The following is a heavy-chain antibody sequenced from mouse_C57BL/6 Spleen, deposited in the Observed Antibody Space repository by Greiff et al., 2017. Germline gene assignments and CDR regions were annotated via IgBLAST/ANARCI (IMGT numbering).Heavy chain of an antibody. V-gene: IGHV5-9*01. CDR3: ARNPFYYYGSSYHSYYFDY. D-gene: IGHD1-1*01. CDR2: ISGGGGNT. Sequence: EVMLVESGGGLVKPGGSLKLSCAASGFTFSSYTMSWVRQTPEKRLEWVATISGGGGNTYYPDSVKGRFTISRDNAKNTLYLQMSSLRSEDTALYYCARNPFYYYGSSYHSYYFDYWGQGTTLTVSS. J-gene: IGHJ2*01. CDR1: GFTFSSYT.